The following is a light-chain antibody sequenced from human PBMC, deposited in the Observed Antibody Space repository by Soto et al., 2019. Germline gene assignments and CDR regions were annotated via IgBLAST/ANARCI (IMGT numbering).Light chain of an antibody. J-gene: IGLJ1*01. CDR2: EVS. CDR1: SSDVGGYNY. CDR3: SSYTSSNSLYV. V-gene: IGLV2-14*01. Sequence: QCSLTQPASVSGSPGQSITISCTGTSSDVGGYNYVSWYQQHPGKAPKLMISEVSNRPSGISNRFSGSKSGNTASLTISGLQAEDEADYYCSSYTSSNSLYVFGTGTKVTV.